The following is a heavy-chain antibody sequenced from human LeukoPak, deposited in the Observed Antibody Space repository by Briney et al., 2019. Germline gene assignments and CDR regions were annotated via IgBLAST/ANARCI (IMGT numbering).Heavy chain of an antibody. J-gene: IGHJ6*02. CDR3: AKDNYDYGSGSYLPTNYYYYGMDV. D-gene: IGHD3-10*01. CDR2: ISGDGDST. CDR1: GFTFVDYA. V-gene: IGHV3-43*02. Sequence: PGGSLRLSCAASGFTFVDYAMHWFRQAPGKGLEWVSLISGDGDSTYYADSVKGRFTISRDNSKNSLYLQLHSLRTEDTALYYCAKDNYDYGSGSYLPTNYYYYGMDVWGQGTTVTVSS.